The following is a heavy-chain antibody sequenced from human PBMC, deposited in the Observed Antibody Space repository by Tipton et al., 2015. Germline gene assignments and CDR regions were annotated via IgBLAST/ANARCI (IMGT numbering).Heavy chain of an antibody. CDR3: ARARGRHGGLFDS. CDR1: GYSISTDYY. CDR2: IQYSGST. V-gene: IGHV4-61*01. Sequence: TLSLTCDVSGYSISTDYYWSWIRQPPGKELEWIGYIQYSGSTNYNPSLKSRVTISVDTSKTQFSLKMSSVTASDTAVYYCARARGRHGGLFDSWGQGILVTVSS. J-gene: IGHJ4*02. D-gene: IGHD4-23*01.